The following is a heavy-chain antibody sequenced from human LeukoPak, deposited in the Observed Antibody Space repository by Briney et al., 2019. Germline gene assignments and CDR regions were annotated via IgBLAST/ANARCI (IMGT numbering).Heavy chain of an antibody. V-gene: IGHV3-23*01. J-gene: IGHJ4*02. CDR1: GFSISSYA. Sequence: GGSLRLSCATSGFSISSYAMSWVRQAPGKGLEWVAIVSGSGRGTYYADSVKDRFTVSRDFFTSTLYLNVTRLRAEDTAVYYCAKEAPHTAVLIALPEWNYIDSWGRGILVSVSS. CDR2: VSGSGRGT. D-gene: IGHD2-21*01. CDR3: AKEAPHTAVLIALPEWNYIDS.